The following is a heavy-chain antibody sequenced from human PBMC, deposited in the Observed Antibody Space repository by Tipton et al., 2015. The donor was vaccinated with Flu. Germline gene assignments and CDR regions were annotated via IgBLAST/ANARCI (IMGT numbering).Heavy chain of an antibody. Sequence: TLPLTCTVSGGSISSYYWSWIRQPAGKGLEWIGRIYTSGNTNYNPSLKTRVTISVDTSKNQFSLKLTSVTAADTAVYYCARDDGDYGSETYHYYYGMDVWGQGTTVTVSS. CDR1: GGSISSYY. V-gene: IGHV4-4*07. D-gene: IGHD3-10*01. CDR3: ARDDGDYGSETYHYYYGMDV. J-gene: IGHJ6*02. CDR2: IYTSGNT.